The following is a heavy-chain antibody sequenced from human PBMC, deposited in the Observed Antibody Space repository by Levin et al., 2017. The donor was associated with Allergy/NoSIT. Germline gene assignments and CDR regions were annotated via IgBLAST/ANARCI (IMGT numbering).Heavy chain of an antibody. J-gene: IGHJ4*02. D-gene: IGHD2-21*02. Sequence: LSLTCEVSGFTFSDSAMQWFRQVTGRGLEWVSAIGPTGDTSYAGSVKGRFTISRENARNSLYLQMNSLRVGDTAVYYCARTAARAGAPPHYWGQGTLVTVSS. CDR2: IGPTGDT. V-gene: IGHV3-13*01. CDR3: ARTAARAGAPPHY. CDR1: GFTFSDSA.